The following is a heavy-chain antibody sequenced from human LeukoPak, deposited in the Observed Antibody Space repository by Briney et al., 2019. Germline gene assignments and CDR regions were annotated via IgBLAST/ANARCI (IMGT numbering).Heavy chain of an antibody. V-gene: IGHV7-4-1*02. CDR3: ARASSGWFPDY. CDR2: INTNTGNP. D-gene: IGHD6-19*01. Sequence: ASVKVSCKASGYTFTSYGISWVRQAPGQGLEWMGWINTNTGNPTYAQGFTGRFVFSLDTSVSTAYLQISSLKAEDTAVYYCARASSGWFPDYWGQGTLVTVSS. CDR1: GYTFTSYG. J-gene: IGHJ4*02.